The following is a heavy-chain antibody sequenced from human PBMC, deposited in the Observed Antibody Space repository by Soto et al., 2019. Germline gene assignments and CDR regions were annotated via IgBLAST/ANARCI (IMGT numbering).Heavy chain of an antibody. V-gene: IGHV3-7*01. CDR2: INQDGSEK. J-gene: IGHJ1*01. CDR3: ARELIVGTAEYFQH. Sequence: WWSLRLSCAVSGFTFNIYWMSWVRQTPGKGLEWVANINQDGSEKYYVDSVKGRFTISRDNAKNSLYLQMNSLRAEDTAVYYCARELIVGTAEYFQHWGQGTLVTVSS. D-gene: IGHD1-26*01. CDR1: GFTFNIYW.